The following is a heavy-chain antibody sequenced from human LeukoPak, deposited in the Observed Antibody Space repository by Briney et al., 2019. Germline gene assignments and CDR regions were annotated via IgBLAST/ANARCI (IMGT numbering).Heavy chain of an antibody. J-gene: IGHJ4*02. Sequence: SVKVSCKASGGTFSSYTISWVRQAPGQGLEWMGRIIPILGIANYAQKFQGRVTITADKSTSTAYMELSSRRSEDTAVYYCACPQLWSGYYYWGQGTLVTVSS. CDR1: GGTFSSYT. CDR3: ACPQLWSGYYY. D-gene: IGHD3-3*01. V-gene: IGHV1-69*02. CDR2: IIPILGIA.